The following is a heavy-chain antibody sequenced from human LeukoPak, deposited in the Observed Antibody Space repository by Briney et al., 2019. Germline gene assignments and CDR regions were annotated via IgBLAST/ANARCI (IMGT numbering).Heavy chain of an antibody. Sequence: ASVRVSCKVSGSALSKISIDXXRQAPGKGLEWMGTVGNEDGTTIHAQXFXGRFNMTVDTATDTAYMEMSSLMSEDTAIYYCATGAIVFDFWGQGTLVTVSS. CDR3: ATGAIVFDF. J-gene: IGHJ4*02. V-gene: IGHV1-24*01. CDR1: GSALSKIS. D-gene: IGHD3-22*01. CDR2: VGNEDGTT.